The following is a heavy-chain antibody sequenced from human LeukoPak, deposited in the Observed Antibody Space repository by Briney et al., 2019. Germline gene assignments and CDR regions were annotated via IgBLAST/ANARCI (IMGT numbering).Heavy chain of an antibody. CDR1: GFSLNIYD. CDR3: ARERSYCSGATCSLDL. CDR2: TGLSSSYI. V-gene: IGHV3-21*01. D-gene: IGHD2-15*01. Sequence: GGSLRLSCAASGFSLNIYDMVWVRQAPGKGLEWIASTGLSSSYIGYADSVKGRFRICRENGENSVYLQMTRLRAEDTAVYFCARERSYCSGATCSLDLWGQGTLVTVSS. J-gene: IGHJ5*02.